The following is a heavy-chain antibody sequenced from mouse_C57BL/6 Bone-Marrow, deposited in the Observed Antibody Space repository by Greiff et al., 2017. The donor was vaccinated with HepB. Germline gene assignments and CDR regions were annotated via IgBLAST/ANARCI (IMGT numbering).Heavy chain of an antibody. CDR2: IYPGSGNT. V-gene: IGHV1-76*01. Sequence: VQLKESGAELVRPGASVKLSCKASGYTFTDYYINWVKQRPGQGLEWIARIYPGSGNTYYNEKFKGKATLTAEKSSSTAYMQLSSLTSEDSAVYFCARGGNYDYWGQGTTLTVSS. D-gene: IGHD2-1*01. CDR3: ARGGNYDY. CDR1: GYTFTDYY. J-gene: IGHJ2*01.